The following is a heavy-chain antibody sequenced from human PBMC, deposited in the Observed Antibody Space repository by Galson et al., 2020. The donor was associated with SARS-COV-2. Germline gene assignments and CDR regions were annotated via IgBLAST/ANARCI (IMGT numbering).Heavy chain of an antibody. J-gene: IGHJ6*02. CDR3: ASGYDVFLDVYDGMDV. Sequence: SETLSLTCTVSGGSISSGGYYWSWIRQPPGKGLEWIGYIYYSGSTYYNPSLKSRVTISVDTSKNQFSLKLSSVTAADTAVYYCASGYDVFLDVYDGMDVWGQGTTVTVSS. V-gene: IGHV4-31*03. CDR2: IYYSGST. CDR1: GGSISSGGYY. D-gene: IGHD3-9*01.